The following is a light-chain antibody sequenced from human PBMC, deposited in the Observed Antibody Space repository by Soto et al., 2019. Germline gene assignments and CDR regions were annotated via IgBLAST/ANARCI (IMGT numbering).Light chain of an antibody. CDR2: SNN. CDR1: SSNIGSNS. CDR3: AAWDDSLSVPV. Sequence: QLVLTQPPSASGTPGQRVTISCSGSSSNIGSNSVNWYRQLPGTAPKLVIFSNNQRSSGVPDRFSGSKSGTSASLAISGLQSDDEADYYCAAWDDSLSVPVFGGGTKVTVL. V-gene: IGLV1-44*01. J-gene: IGLJ3*02.